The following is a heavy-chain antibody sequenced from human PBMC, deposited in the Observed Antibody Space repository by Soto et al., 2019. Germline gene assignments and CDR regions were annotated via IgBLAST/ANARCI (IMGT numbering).Heavy chain of an antibody. D-gene: IGHD3-3*01. V-gene: IGHV1-69*02. Sequence: GASVKVSCKASGGTFSNHIITWVRQAPGQGPEWMGRIIPMLAITNYAQKFQGRVTMTRNTSISTAYMELSSLRSEDTAVYYCAREKSGYYDYWGQGTLVTVSS. CDR2: IIPMLAIT. CDR3: AREKSGYYDY. J-gene: IGHJ4*02. CDR1: GGTFSNHI.